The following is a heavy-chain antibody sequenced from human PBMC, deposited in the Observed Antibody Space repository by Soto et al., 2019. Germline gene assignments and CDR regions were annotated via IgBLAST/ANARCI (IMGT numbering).Heavy chain of an antibody. D-gene: IGHD2-8*02. J-gene: IGHJ6*02. V-gene: IGHV4-34*01. CDR2: INYSGST. CDR1: GGSFSGYY. Sequence: SETLSLTCAVYGGSFSGYYWSWIRQPPGKGLEWIGEINYSGSTNYNPSLKSRVTISVDTSKNQFSLKLSSVTAADTAVYYCARRSGGYYYYGMDVWGQGTTVTVSS. CDR3: ARRSGGYYYYGMDV.